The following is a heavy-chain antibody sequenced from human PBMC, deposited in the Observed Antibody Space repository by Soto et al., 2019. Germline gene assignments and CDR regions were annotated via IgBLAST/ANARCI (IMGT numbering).Heavy chain of an antibody. CDR2: ISGSGGST. CDR1: GFTFSSYA. Sequence: GGFLRLSCAASGFTFSSYAMSWVRQAPGKGLEWVSAISGSGGSTYYADSVKGRFTLSRDNSKNTLYLQMNSLRAEDTAVYYCAKIWFYDYVWGSYRPDYYFDYWGQGTLVTVSS. CDR3: AKIWFYDYVWGSYRPDYYFDY. D-gene: IGHD3-16*02. J-gene: IGHJ4*02. V-gene: IGHV3-23*01.